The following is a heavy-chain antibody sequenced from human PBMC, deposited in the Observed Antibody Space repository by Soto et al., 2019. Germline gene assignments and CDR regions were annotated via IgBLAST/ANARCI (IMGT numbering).Heavy chain of an antibody. CDR1: GFTFSKYA. D-gene: IGHD3-22*01. CDR3: SKDIVPNDSSDYYSILTAS. J-gene: IGHJ4*02. Sequence: PGGSLRLSCAASGFTFSKYAMTWARQAPGKGLEWVSAISYNGGGTYYVDSVKGQFTVSRDNSKNTLYLQMHSLRAEDTAVYYCSKDIVPNDSSDYYSILTASGGQGTVVTVS. V-gene: IGHV3-23*01. CDR2: ISYNGGGT.